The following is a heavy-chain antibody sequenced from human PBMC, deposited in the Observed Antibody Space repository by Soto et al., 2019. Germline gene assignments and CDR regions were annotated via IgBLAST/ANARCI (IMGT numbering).Heavy chain of an antibody. D-gene: IGHD4-4*01. Sequence: QVQLVQSGAEVKKPGSSVKVSCKASGGTFSSYAISWVRQAPGQGLEWMGGIIPIFGTANYAQKFQGRVTITADESTSTDYMELSSLRSEDTAVYYCARDRTVTTINGMDVWGQGTTVTVSS. V-gene: IGHV1-69*01. CDR3: ARDRTVTTINGMDV. CDR2: IIPIFGTA. CDR1: GGTFSSYA. J-gene: IGHJ6*02.